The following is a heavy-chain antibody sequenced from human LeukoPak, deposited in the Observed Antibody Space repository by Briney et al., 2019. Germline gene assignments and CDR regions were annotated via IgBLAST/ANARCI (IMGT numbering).Heavy chain of an antibody. CDR2: IIPIFGTA. V-gene: IGHV1-69*05. CDR3: ARVTLGNWNCFDP. J-gene: IGHJ5*02. Sequence: AAVKVSCKASGGTFSSYAISWVRQAPGQGVEWMGGIIPIFGTANYVQKFQGRVTITTDESTSTAYMELSSLRSEDTAVYYCARVTLGNWNCFDPWGQGTLVTVSS. CDR1: GGTFSSYA. D-gene: IGHD1-1*01.